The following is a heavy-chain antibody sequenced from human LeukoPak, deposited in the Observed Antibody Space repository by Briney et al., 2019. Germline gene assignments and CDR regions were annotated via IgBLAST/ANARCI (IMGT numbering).Heavy chain of an antibody. CDR3: ARRGRGYCSSTSCFLFDY. V-gene: IGHV4-39*07. Sequence: PSETLSLTCTVSGGSISSSSYYWGWIRQPPGKGLEWIGSIYYSGSTYYNPSLKSRVTISVDTPKNQFSLKLSSVTAADTAVYYCARRGRGYCSSTSCFLFDYWGQGTLVTVSS. J-gene: IGHJ4*02. CDR2: IYYSGST. CDR1: GGSISSSSYY. D-gene: IGHD2-2*01.